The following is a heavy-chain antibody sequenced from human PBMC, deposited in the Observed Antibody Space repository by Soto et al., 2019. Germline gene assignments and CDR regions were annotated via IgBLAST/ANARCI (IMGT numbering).Heavy chain of an antibody. CDR1: GGSIDYYY. J-gene: IGHJ6*02. CDR2: ISDSGST. D-gene: IGHD6-13*01. V-gene: IGHV4-59*01. CDR3: ARDSTIWFPYYGIDV. Sequence: QVQLQESGPGLVKSSENLSLTCTVSGGSIDYYYWSWIRQPPGKGLEWIGYISDSGSTKYNPSLRSRVTISVDTSKNQFSLNLNSVTAADTAVYYCARDSTIWFPYYGIDVWGQGTTVTVSS.